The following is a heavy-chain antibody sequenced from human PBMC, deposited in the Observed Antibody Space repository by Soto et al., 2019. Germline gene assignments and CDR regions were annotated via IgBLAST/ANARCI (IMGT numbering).Heavy chain of an antibody. CDR3: ARHFRDQLLSEPRYYFDY. J-gene: IGHJ4*02. V-gene: IGHV4-59*08. CDR2: IYYSGST. CDR1: GGSISSYY. Sequence: SETLSLTCTVSGGSISSYYWSWIRQPPGKGLEWIGYIYYSGSTNYNPSLKSRVTISVDTSKNQFSLKLSSVTAADTAVYYCARHFRDQLLSEPRYYFDYWGQGTLVTVSS. D-gene: IGHD2-2*01.